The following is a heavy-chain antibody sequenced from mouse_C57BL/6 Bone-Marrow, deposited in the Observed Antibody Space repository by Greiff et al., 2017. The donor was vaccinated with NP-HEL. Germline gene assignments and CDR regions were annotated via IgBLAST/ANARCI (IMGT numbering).Heavy chain of an antibody. CDR1: GFNIKDYY. CDR3: AGGSYSSSDGFAN. J-gene: IGHJ3*01. CDR2: IDPEDGET. Sequence: VQLKESGAELVKPGASVKLSCTASGFNIKDYYMHWVKQRTEQGLGWIGRIDPEDGETKYAPKFQGKATITADTSSNTAYLQLSSLTSEDTAVYYSAGGSYSSSDGFANWGQGTLVTVSA. D-gene: IGHD1-1*01. V-gene: IGHV14-2*01.